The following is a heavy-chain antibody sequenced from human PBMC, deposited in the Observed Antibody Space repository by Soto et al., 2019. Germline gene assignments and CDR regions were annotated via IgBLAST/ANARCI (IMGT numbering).Heavy chain of an antibody. J-gene: IGHJ4*02. CDR3: ATGQWGYGEYYFDY. Sequence: GASVKVSCKVSGYTLTELSMHWVRQAPGKGLEWMGGFDPEDGGTIYAQKFQGRVTMTEDTSTDTAYMELSSLRSEDTAVYYCATGQWGYGEYYFDYWGQGTLVTVSS. CDR2: FDPEDGGT. V-gene: IGHV1-24*01. CDR1: GYTLTELS. D-gene: IGHD4-17*01.